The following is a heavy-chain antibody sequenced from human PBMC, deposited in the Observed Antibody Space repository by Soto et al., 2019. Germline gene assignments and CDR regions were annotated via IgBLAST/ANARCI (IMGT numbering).Heavy chain of an antibody. J-gene: IGHJ4*02. CDR3: ARRLGHSDNTNVYPCFFDF. Sequence: SGPTLVNPTQTLTLTCTFSGFSLTTSGVGVGWIRQPPGKALEWLAIIYWNDDKRYNPSFETRLSITKDTSKNQVVLTMTKMDPDDTAIFYSARRLGHSDNTNVYPCFFDFWGQGVPVTVSS. CDR1: GFSLTTSGVG. CDR2: IYWNDDK. V-gene: IGHV2-5*01. D-gene: IGHD2-2*02.